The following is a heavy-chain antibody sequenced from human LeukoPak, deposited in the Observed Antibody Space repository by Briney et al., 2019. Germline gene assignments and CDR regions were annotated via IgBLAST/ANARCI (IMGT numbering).Heavy chain of an antibody. Sequence: GGSLRLSCAASGFTFSNNYMSWVRQAPGKGLEWVSGIYSGGTTYYADSVKGRFTISRDNSKNTVYLQMNSLRAEDTAVYYCARDYHGWYDHAFDIWGQGTMVTVSS. D-gene: IGHD6-19*01. CDR2: IYSGGTT. CDR3: ARDYHGWYDHAFDI. J-gene: IGHJ3*02. V-gene: IGHV3-66*01. CDR1: GFTFSNNY.